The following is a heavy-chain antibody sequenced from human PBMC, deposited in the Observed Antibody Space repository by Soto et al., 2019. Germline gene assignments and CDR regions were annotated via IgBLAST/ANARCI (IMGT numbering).Heavy chain of an antibody. CDR3: AAYCSSSICPQDRYFALEV. V-gene: IGHV4-59*01. Sequence: SETLSLTCFVSGGSITSYHWSWLRQFPGKGLEWIAYISDAGSTNYNPSLQSRVTISVDTSKKQVSLKLSSVSAPDTARYSCAAYCSSSICPQDRYFALEVWGQGTTVTVS. D-gene: IGHD2-2*01. CDR2: ISDAGST. J-gene: IGHJ6*02. CDR1: GGSITSYH.